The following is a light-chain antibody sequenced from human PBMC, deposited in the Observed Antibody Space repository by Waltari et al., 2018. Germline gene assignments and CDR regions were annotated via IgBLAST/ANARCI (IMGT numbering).Light chain of an antibody. J-gene: IGLJ3*02. CDR2: VNSDGSH. V-gene: IGLV4-69*01. CDR1: SGHISNV. Sequence: LVLTQSPSPPASLGASVKLTSTLSSGHISNVIASLQQNPRKGPRYMMKVNSDGSHRKGDDIPHRFSRSSSGAERYLTISSLQSEDEADYYCQTGGHGTWVFGGGTKLTVL. CDR3: QTGGHGTWV.